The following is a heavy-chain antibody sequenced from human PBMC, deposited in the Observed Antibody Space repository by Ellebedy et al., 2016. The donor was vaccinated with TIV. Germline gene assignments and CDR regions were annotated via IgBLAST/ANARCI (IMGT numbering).Heavy chain of an antibody. V-gene: IGHV4-34*01. D-gene: IGHD2-21*02. Sequence: SETLSLXCAVYGGSFSGYYWSWIRQPPGKGLEWIGEINHSGSTNYNSSLKSRVTISVDTSKNQFSLKLSSVTAADTAVYYCARHGVVVTAKFRNWYFDLWGRGTLVTVSS. CDR1: GGSFSGYY. J-gene: IGHJ2*01. CDR3: ARHGVVVTAKFRNWYFDL. CDR2: INHSGST.